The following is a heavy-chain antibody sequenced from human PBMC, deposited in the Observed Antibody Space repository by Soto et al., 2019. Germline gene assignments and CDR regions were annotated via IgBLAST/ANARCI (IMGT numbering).Heavy chain of an antibody. J-gene: IGHJ6*02. CDR2: IYYSGST. CDR3: ARHPDYDFWSGYYPHNYYYYGMDV. Sequence: SETLSLTCTVSGGSISSSSYYLGWIRQPPGKGLEWIGSIYYSGSTYYNPSLKSRVTISVDTSKNQFSLKLSSVTAADTAVYYCARHPDYDFWSGYYPHNYYYYGMDVWGQGTTVTVSS. D-gene: IGHD3-3*01. CDR1: GGSISSSSYY. V-gene: IGHV4-39*01.